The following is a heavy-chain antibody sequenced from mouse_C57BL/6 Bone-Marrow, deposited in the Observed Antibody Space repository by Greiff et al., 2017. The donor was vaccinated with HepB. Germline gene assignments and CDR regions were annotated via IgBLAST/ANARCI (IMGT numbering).Heavy chain of an antibody. CDR2: IDPANGNT. CDR3: ASALYGSSYGAMDY. V-gene: IGHV14-3*01. J-gene: IGHJ4*01. D-gene: IGHD1-1*01. CDR1: GFNIKNTY. Sequence: VQLQQSVAELVRPGASVKLSCTASGFNIKNTYMHWVKQRPEQGLEWIGRIDPANGNTKYAPKFQGKATLTADTSSHTAYLQLSSLTSEDTAIYYCASALYGSSYGAMDYWGQGTSVTVSS.